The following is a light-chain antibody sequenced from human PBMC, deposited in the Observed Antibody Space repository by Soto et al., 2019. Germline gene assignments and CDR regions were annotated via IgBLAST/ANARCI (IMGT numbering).Light chain of an antibody. CDR3: QQRKNWPPIT. J-gene: IGKJ5*01. CDR2: DAS. CDR1: QSVGSY. V-gene: IGKV3-11*01. Sequence: EVVLTQSPATLSLSPGERATLSCRASQSVGSYLAWFHQKPGQAPRLLISDASNRAPGIPARFSGSGSGTDFTLTISSLDPEDFGVYYCQQRKNWPPITFGQGTRLEIK.